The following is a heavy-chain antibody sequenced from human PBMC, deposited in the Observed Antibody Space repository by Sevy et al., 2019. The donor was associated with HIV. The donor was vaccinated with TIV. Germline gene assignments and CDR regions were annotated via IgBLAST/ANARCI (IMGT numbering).Heavy chain of an antibody. CDR1: GFSLSTSGVG. CDR3: AHTYYYDSSDYYRDFDY. Sequence: SGPTLVNPTQTLTLTCTFSGFSLSTSGVGVGWIRQPPGKALEWLALIYWNHDKRYSPSLKSRLTITKDTSKNHVVLTMTNMDPVDTATYYCAHTYYYDSSDYYRDFDYWGQGTLVTVSS. V-gene: IGHV2-5*01. D-gene: IGHD3-22*01. CDR2: IYWNHDK. J-gene: IGHJ4*02.